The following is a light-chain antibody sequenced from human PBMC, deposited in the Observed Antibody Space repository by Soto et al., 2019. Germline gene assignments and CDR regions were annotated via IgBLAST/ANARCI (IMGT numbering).Light chain of an antibody. V-gene: IGKV1-33*01. Sequence: DIQMTQSPSSLSASVGDRVTITCQARQDISNYLNWYQQKPGKAPKLLIYDASNLETGVPSRFSGSGSGTDFTFPISSLQPDDIATYYCHQYDNIPYTFVQGTKLEIK. CDR2: DAS. CDR3: HQYDNIPYT. CDR1: QDISNY. J-gene: IGKJ2*01.